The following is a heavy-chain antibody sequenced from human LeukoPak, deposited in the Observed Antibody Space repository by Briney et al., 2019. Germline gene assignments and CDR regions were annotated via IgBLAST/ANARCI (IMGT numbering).Heavy chain of an antibody. Sequence: GGSLRLPCAASGFTFSTYTIHWVRQAPGKGLEWVAVISYDGSNKYYADSVKGRFTISRDNSKNTLYLQMNSLRTEDTAVYYCARNSRWLQIGFDYWGQGTLVTVSS. J-gene: IGHJ4*02. D-gene: IGHD5-24*01. CDR3: ARNSRWLQIGFDY. CDR1: GFTFSTYT. V-gene: IGHV3-30*04. CDR2: ISYDGSNK.